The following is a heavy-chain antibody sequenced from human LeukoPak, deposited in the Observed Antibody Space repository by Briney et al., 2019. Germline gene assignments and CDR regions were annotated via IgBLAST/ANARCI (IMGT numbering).Heavy chain of an antibody. V-gene: IGHV5-51*01. D-gene: IGHD1-7*01. CDR2: IYPGDSDT. J-gene: IGHJ5*02. CDR1: GYSFISSW. Sequence: GESLKISCKSSGYSFISSWIGWVRQMPGKGLEWMGIIYPGDSDTRYSPSFQGQVTISADKSISTAYLQWSSLKASDTAMYYCARLEVPTWNWALNWFDPWGQGTLVTVSS. CDR3: ARLEVPTWNWALNWFDP.